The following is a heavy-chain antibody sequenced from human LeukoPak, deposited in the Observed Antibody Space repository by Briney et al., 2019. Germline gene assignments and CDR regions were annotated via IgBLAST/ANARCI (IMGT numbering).Heavy chain of an antibody. J-gene: IGHJ5*02. CDR1: GYTFTSYY. Sequence: GASVKVSCKASGYTFTSYYMHWVRQAPGQGPEWMGWINPNSGGTNYAQKFQGRVTMTRDTSISTAYMELSRLRSDDTAVYYCARVPLNYYDSSGYLLTPWGQGTLVTVSS. D-gene: IGHD3-22*01. V-gene: IGHV1-2*02. CDR2: INPNSGGT. CDR3: ARVPLNYYDSSGYLLTP.